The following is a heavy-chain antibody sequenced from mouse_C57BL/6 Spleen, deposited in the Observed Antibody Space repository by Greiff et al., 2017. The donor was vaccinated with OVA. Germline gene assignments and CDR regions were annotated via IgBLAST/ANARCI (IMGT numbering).Heavy chain of an antibody. CDR1: GYTFTSYW. D-gene: IGHD1-1*02. V-gene: IGHV1-55*01. CDR3: ARGGWEVVSDY. Sequence: QVQLKQSGAELVKPGASVKMSCKASGYTFTSYWITWVKQRPGQGLEWIGDIYPGSGSTNYNEKFKSKATLTVDTSSSTAYMQLSSLTSEDSAVYYCARGGWEVVSDYWGQGTTLTVSS. J-gene: IGHJ2*01. CDR2: IYPGSGST.